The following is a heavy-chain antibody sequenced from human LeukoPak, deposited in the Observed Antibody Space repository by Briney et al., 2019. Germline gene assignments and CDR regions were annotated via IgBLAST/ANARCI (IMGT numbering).Heavy chain of an antibody. V-gene: IGHV3-30*18. D-gene: IGHD6-6*01. CDR2: ISDDGNNE. CDR3: AKALRVQSIATRPEGLFDF. CDR1: GFTFSAYG. J-gene: IGHJ4*02. Sequence: GGSLRLSCAASGFTFSAYGMHWVRQAPGKGLEGVAVISDDGNNEYYADSVKGRFTISRDNSKNTLYLQMNSLRAEDTAVYYCAKALRVQSIATRPEGLFDFWGQGTLVTVSS.